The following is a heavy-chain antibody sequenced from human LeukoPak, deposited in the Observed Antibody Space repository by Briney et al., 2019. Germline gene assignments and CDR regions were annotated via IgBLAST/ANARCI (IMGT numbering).Heavy chain of an antibody. CDR2: ISWNSGSI. J-gene: IGHJ4*02. D-gene: IGHD3/OR15-3a*01. CDR3: AKDIAIWTGTFDY. CDR1: GFTFDDYA. V-gene: IGHV3-9*01. Sequence: GGSLRLSCAASGFTFDDYAMPWVRQAPGKGLEWVSGISWNSGSIGCADSVKGRFTISRDNAKNSLYLQMNSLRAEDTALYYCAKDIAIWTGTFDYWGQGTLVTVSS.